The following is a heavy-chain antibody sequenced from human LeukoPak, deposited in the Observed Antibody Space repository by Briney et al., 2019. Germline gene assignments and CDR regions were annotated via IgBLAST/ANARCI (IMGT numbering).Heavy chain of an antibody. V-gene: IGHV4-59*01. J-gene: IGHJ3*02. CDR2: IYYSGTT. D-gene: IGHD2-15*01. Sequence: SETLTLTCTVSGGSISNYYGGWLRQTPGKGLELIGYIYYSGTTNYNPSLKSRVSISVDTSKKQFCLKLSSVTAADTAVYYCARSPGGGFDIWGRGTMVTVSS. CDR1: GGSISNYY. CDR3: ARSPGGGFDI.